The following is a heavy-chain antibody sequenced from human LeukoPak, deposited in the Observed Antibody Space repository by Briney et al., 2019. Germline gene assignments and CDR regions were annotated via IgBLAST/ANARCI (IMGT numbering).Heavy chain of an antibody. CDR3: ARGKSVHYYYYYMDV. V-gene: IGHV4-38-2*02. J-gene: IGHJ6*03. Sequence: SETLSLTCTVSGYSISSGYYWGWIRQPPGKGLEWIGSIYYSGSIYYNPSLKSRVTISVDTSKNQFSLKLSSVTAADTAVYYCARGKSVHYYYYYMDVWGKGTTVTVSS. CDR2: IYYSGSI. CDR1: GYSISSGYY.